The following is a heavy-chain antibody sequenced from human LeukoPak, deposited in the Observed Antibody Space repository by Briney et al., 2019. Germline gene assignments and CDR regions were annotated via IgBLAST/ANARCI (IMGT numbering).Heavy chain of an antibody. CDR1: GFTFSSYG. CDR2: IWYDGSNK. Sequence: PGRSLRLSCAASGFTFSSYGVHWVRQAPGKGLEWVAVIWYDGSNKYYADSVKGRFTISRDNSKNTLYLQMNSLRAEDTAVYYCARDRPYYDILTGYPNWFDPWGQGTLVTVSS. J-gene: IGHJ5*02. V-gene: IGHV3-33*01. CDR3: ARDRPYYDILTGYPNWFDP. D-gene: IGHD3-9*01.